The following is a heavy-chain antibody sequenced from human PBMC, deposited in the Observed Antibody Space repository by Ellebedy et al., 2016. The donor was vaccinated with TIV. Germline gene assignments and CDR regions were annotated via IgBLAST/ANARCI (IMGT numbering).Heavy chain of an antibody. CDR1: AYSFTNNW. V-gene: IGHV5-10-1*01. CDR3: ARHITSGYHGRVFDC. Sequence: GESLKISCRASAYSFTNNWITWVRQMPGKGLEWMGRIDPSDSYTTYSPSFQGHVTISVDKSIDTAYLQWSSLKASDTAMYYCARHITSGYHGRVFDCWGQGTLVTVSS. D-gene: IGHD3-22*01. CDR2: IDPSDSYT. J-gene: IGHJ4*02.